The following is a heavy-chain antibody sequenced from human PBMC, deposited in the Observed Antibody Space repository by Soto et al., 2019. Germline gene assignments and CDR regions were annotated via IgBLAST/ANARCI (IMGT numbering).Heavy chain of an antibody. Sequence: ASVKVSCKASGYTFTGYAMHWVRQAPGQRLEWMGWINAGNGNTKYSQKFQGRVTITRDTSASTAYMELSSLRSEDTAVYYCARGGYNWNYAVPDAFDIWGQGTMVTVSS. CDR1: GYTFTGYA. CDR2: INAGNGNT. D-gene: IGHD1-7*01. V-gene: IGHV1-3*01. J-gene: IGHJ3*02. CDR3: ARGGYNWNYAVPDAFDI.